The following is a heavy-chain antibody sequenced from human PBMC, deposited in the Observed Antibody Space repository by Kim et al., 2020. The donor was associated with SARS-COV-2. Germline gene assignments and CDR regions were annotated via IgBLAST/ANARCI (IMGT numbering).Heavy chain of an antibody. CDR3: AIGSVRGLDYYYMSV. J-gene: IGHJ6*03. Sequence: ASVKVSCKASGYTFSNYGINGVRQAPGQGLEWMGWNSAYNGNTNYAQKLQGRVTITTDTSTTTAYMALTSLTYDDTAVYYCAIGSVRGLDYYYMSVWGKG. CDR2: NSAYNGNT. CDR1: GYTFSNYG. D-gene: IGHD4-4*01. V-gene: IGHV1-18*01.